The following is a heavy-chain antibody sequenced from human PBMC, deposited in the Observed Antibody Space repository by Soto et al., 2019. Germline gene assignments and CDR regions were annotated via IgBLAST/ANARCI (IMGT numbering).Heavy chain of an antibody. Sequence: PGGSLRLSCVASGFTFSSYALNWVRQAPVRGLEWVSAISGSGGTTYYADSVKGRFTISRDNSKNTLFLQMNSLRAEDAAIYYCAKSTKVISTSFDYWGQGSLVTVSS. V-gene: IGHV3-23*01. CDR3: AKSTKVISTSFDY. CDR1: GFTFSSYA. CDR2: ISGSGGTT. D-gene: IGHD3-22*01. J-gene: IGHJ4*02.